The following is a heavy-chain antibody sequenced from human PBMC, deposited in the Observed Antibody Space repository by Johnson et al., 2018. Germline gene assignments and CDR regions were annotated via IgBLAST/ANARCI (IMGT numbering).Heavy chain of an antibody. CDR3: AGRMFGRAFDP. J-gene: IGHJ5*02. V-gene: IGHV4-39*01. D-gene: IGHD3-16*01. Sequence: QVQLQESGPGLLKASETLSLTCTVSGDSVSSSSFYWGWIRQPPGKGLEWIGSIHYNGNTYYNPSLQSRVSISVDTSKNQFSLKLSPVTAADTAVYYCAGRMFGRAFDPWGQGTLVTVSS. CDR1: GDSVSSSSFY. CDR2: IHYNGNT.